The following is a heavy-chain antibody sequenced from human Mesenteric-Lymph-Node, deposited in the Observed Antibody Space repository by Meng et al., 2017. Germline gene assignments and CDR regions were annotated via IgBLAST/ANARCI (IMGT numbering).Heavy chain of an antibody. CDR1: GFTFSSYE. V-gene: IGHV3-48*03. CDR3: ARPYTAAAGNDAFDI. CDR2: ISSSGSTI. D-gene: IGHD6-13*01. Sequence: GESLMISCAASGFTFSSYEMNWVRQAPGKGLEWVSYISSSGSTIYYADSVKGRFTITRDNAKNSLYLQMNSLRAEDTAVYYCARPYTAAAGNDAFDIWGQGTMVTVSS. J-gene: IGHJ3*02.